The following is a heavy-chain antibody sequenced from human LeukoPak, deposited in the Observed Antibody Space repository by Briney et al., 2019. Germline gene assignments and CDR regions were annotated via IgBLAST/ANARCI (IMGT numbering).Heavy chain of an antibody. J-gene: IGHJ4*02. CDR1: GGSISSYY. CDR2: IYTSGST. D-gene: IGHD5-24*01. CDR3: ASSPSRDGYNGFDY. Sequence: SETLSLTCTVSGGSISSYYWSWIRQPPGKGLEWIGYIYTSGSTNYNPSLKSRVTISVDTSKNQFSLKLSSVTAADTAVYYCASSPSRDGYNGFDYWGQGTLVPVSS. V-gene: IGHV4-4*09.